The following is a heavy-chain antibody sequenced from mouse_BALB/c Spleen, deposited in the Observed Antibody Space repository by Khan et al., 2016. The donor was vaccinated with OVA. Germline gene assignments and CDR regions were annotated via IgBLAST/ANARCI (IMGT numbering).Heavy chain of an antibody. V-gene: IGHV5-6*01. Sequence: EVELVESGGDLMKPGGSLKLSCAASGFTFSTYGMSWVRQPPDTRMAWVATVSTGGSYTYYPDCVKGRFTISRDNAKNTLYLQMSGLKSEDTAMFYCTRLAYFYGSEGFAYWGLETLVTI. D-gene: IGHD1-1*01. CDR3: TRLAYFYGSEGFAY. CDR1: GFTFSTYG. CDR2: VSTGGSYT. J-gene: IGHJ3*01.